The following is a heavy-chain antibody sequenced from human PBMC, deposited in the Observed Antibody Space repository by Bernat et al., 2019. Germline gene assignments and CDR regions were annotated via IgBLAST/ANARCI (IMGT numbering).Heavy chain of an antibody. CDR3: ASRARDGRNYDYFDY. Sequence: QLQLHESGPGLVKPSETLSLTCTVSGGSISSNGYYWGWIRQPPGKGLDWIGSMYFDGSTYYNPSLKSRVTISADTSKPQLSLKLASVTAADTAVYYCASRARDGRNYDYFDYWGQGTPVTVSS. J-gene: IGHJ4*02. CDR2: MYFDGST. CDR1: GGSISSNGYY. D-gene: IGHD5-24*01. V-gene: IGHV4-39*01.